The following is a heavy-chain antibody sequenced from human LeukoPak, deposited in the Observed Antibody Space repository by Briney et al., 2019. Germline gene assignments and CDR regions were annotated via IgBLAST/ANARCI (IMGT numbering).Heavy chain of an antibody. D-gene: IGHD1-1*01. CDR2: INQDGGGK. Sequence: GGSLRLSCAASGFTFSSYWMSWVRQAPGKGLEWVATINQDGGGKYYVDSVKGRFAISRDNAKNSLHLQMSSLRAEDTAVYYCARVRTGTTNWFDPWGQGTLVTVSS. V-gene: IGHV3-7*04. J-gene: IGHJ5*02. CDR1: GFTFSSYW. CDR3: ARVRTGTTNWFDP.